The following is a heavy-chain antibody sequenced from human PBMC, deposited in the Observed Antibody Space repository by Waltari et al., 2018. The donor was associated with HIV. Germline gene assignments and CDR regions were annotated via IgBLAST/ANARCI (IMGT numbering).Heavy chain of an antibody. CDR3: ARPIVVGALGYGMDV. Sequence: QLQLQESGPGLVKPSETLSLTCTVSGGSISSSTYSWGWIRQPPGKGLEWIGSICYSGSTYYNPSLKSRVTISVDTSKNQFSLKLSSVTAADTAVYYCARPIVVGALGYGMDVWGQGTTVTVSS. V-gene: IGHV4-39*01. D-gene: IGHD2-2*01. J-gene: IGHJ6*02. CDR1: GGSISSSTYS. CDR2: ICYSGST.